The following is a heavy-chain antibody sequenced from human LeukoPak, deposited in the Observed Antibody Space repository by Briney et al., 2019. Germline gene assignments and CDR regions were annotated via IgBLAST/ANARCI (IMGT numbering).Heavy chain of an antibody. CDR2: ISAYNGNT. D-gene: IGHD2-15*01. CDR1: GYTFTSYG. V-gene: IGHV1-18*01. J-gene: IGHJ6*03. Sequence: ASVKVSCKASGYTFTSYGISWVRQAPGQGLEWMGWISAYNGNTNYAQKFQGRVTITADESTSTAYMELSSLRSEDTAVYYCARALSGYYMDVWGKGTTVTISS. CDR3: ARALSGYYMDV.